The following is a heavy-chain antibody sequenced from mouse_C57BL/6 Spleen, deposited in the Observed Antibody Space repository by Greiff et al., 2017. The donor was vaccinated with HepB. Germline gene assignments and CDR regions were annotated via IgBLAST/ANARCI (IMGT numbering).Heavy chain of an antibody. V-gene: IGHV1-53*01. J-gene: IGHJ2*01. D-gene: IGHD1-1*01. CDR1: GYTFTSYW. CDR2: INPRNGGT. Sequence: VQLQQPGTELVKPGASVKLSCKASGYTFTSYWMHWVKQRPGQGLEWIGKINPRNGGTNYNEKFKSKATLTVDKSSSTAYMQLSSLTSEDSAVYYCASPLITTVVVHFDYWGQGTTLTVSS. CDR3: ASPLITTVVVHFDY.